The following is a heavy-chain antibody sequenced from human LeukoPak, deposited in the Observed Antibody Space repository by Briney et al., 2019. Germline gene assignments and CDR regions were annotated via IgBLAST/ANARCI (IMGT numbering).Heavy chain of an antibody. CDR3: ARVERGLAAEWGYYYYYGMDV. Sequence: ASVKASCKASGYTFTSYDINWVRQATGQGLEWMGWMNPNTGNTGYAQKFQGRVTMTRNISIRTAYLELSSLRSEDSAVYYCARVERGLAAEWGYYYYYGMDVWGQGTAVTVSS. J-gene: IGHJ6*02. V-gene: IGHV1-8*01. D-gene: IGHD6-25*01. CDR2: MNPNTGNT. CDR1: GYTFTSYD.